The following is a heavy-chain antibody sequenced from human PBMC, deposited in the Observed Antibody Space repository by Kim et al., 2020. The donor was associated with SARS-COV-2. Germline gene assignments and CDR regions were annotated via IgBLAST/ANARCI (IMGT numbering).Heavy chain of an antibody. CDR3: ARTQLWSGIFDY. CDR1: GGSVSSGSYY. CDR2: IYYSGST. Sequence: SETLSLTCTVSGGSVSSGSYYWSWIRQPPGKGLEWIGYIYYSGSTNYNPSLKSRVTISVDTSKNQFSLKLSSVTAADTAVYYCARTQLWSGIFDYWGQGTLVTVSS. V-gene: IGHV4-61*01. J-gene: IGHJ4*02. D-gene: IGHD5-18*01.